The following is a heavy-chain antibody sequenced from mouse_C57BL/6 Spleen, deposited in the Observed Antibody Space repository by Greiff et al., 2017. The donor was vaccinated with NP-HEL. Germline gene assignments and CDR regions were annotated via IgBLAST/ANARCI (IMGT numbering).Heavy chain of an antibody. D-gene: IGHD1-1*01. J-gene: IGHJ2*01. CDR2: ISGGGGNT. CDR3: ARLYYGSSYRYFDY. Sequence: EVKVVESGGGLVKPGGSLKLSCAASGFTFSSYTMSWVRQTPEKRLEWVATISGGGGNTYYPDSVKGRFTISRDNAKNTLYLQMSSLRSEDTALYYCARLYYGSSYRYFDYWGQGTTLTVSS. V-gene: IGHV5-9*01. CDR1: GFTFSSYT.